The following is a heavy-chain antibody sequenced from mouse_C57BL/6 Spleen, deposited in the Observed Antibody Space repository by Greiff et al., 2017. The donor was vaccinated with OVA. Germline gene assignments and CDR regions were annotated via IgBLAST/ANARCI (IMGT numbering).Heavy chain of an antibody. J-gene: IGHJ2*01. Sequence: EVMLVESGGDLVKPGGSLKLSCAASGFTFSSYGMSWVRQTPDKRLEWVATISSGGSYTYYPDSVKGRFTISRDNAKNTLYLQMSSLKSEDTAMYYCARRGYGNDEDYWGKGTTLTVSS. V-gene: IGHV5-6*02. CDR2: ISSGGSYT. CDR1: GFTFSSYG. CDR3: ARRGYGNDEDY. D-gene: IGHD2-10*02.